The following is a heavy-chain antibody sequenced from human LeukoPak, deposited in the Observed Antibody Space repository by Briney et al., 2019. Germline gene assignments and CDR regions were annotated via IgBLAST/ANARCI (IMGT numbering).Heavy chain of an antibody. CDR2: ISSSSSYI. CDR1: GFTFSSYS. J-gene: IGHJ4*02. CDR3: AKGDGSSWFSTDY. D-gene: IGHD6-13*01. Sequence: GGSLRLSCAASGFTFSSYSMNWVRQAPGKGLEWVSSISSSSSYIYYADSVKGRFTISRDNAKNSLYLQMNSLRAEDTAVYYCAKGDGSSWFSTDYWGQGTLVTVSS. V-gene: IGHV3-21*04.